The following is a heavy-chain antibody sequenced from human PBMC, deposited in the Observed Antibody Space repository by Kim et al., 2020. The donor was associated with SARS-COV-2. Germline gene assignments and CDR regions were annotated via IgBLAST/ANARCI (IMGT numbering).Heavy chain of an antibody. CDR2: INHSGST. D-gene: IGHD2-15*01. Sequence: SETLSLTCAVYGGSFSGYYWSWIRQPPGKGLEWIGEINHSGSTNYNPSLKSRVTISVDTSKNQFSLKLSSVTAADTAVYYCARGSEGNIVVVVAATQFDYWGQGTLVTVSS. CDR1: GGSFSGYY. J-gene: IGHJ4*02. V-gene: IGHV4-34*01. CDR3: ARGSEGNIVVVVAATQFDY.